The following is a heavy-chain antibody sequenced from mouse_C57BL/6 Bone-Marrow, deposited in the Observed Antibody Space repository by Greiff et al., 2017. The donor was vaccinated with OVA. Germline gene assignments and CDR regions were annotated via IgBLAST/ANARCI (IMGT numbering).Heavy chain of an antibody. CDR2: IDPETGGT. CDR1: GYTFTDYE. V-gene: IGHV1-15*01. Sequence: QVQLKESGAELVRPGASVTLSCKASGYTFTDYEMHWVKQTPVHGLEWIGAIDPETGGTAYNQKFKGKAILTADKSSSTACMELRSLTSEDSAVYYCTRGYSNYYAMDYWGQGTSVTVSS. J-gene: IGHJ4*01. D-gene: IGHD2-5*01. CDR3: TRGYSNYYAMDY.